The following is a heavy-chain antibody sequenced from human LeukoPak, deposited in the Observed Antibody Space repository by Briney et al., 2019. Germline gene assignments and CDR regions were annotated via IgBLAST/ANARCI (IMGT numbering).Heavy chain of an antibody. D-gene: IGHD2-21*02. Sequence: GRSLRLSCAASGFTFSSYAMHWVRQAPGKGLEWVAVISYDGSNIYYADSVKGRFTISRDNSKNTLYLQMNSLRAEDTAVYYCARVRHIVVVTATASDYYGMDVWGQGTTVTVSS. CDR2: ISYDGSNI. J-gene: IGHJ6*02. CDR3: ARVRHIVVVTATASDYYGMDV. V-gene: IGHV3-30-3*01. CDR1: GFTFSSYA.